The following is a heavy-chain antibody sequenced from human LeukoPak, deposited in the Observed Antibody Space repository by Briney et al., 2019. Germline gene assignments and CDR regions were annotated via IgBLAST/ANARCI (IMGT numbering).Heavy chain of an antibody. D-gene: IGHD2-2*01. CDR2: IWYDGSNK. V-gene: IGHV3-30*19. J-gene: IGHJ4*02. CDR3: ARELKSSTPPLY. Sequence: PGRSLRLSCAASGFTFSSYGMHWVRQAPGKGLEWVAVIWYDGSNKYYADSVKGRYTISRDNPKNTLYLQMNSLRAEDTAVYYCARELKSSTPPLYWGQGTLVTVSS. CDR1: GFTFSSYG.